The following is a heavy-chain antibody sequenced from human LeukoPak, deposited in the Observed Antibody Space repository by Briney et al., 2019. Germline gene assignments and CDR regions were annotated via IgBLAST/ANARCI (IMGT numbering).Heavy chain of an antibody. V-gene: IGHV4-34*01. Sequence: RPSETLSLTCAVYGGSFSGYYWSWIRQPPGKGLEWIGEINHSGSTNYNPSLKSRVTTSVDTSKNQFSLKLSSVTAADTAVYYCARGHYDYVWGSYRLTYFDYWGQGTLVTVSS. CDR2: INHSGST. J-gene: IGHJ4*02. D-gene: IGHD3-16*02. CDR3: ARGHYDYVWGSYRLTYFDY. CDR1: GGSFSGYY.